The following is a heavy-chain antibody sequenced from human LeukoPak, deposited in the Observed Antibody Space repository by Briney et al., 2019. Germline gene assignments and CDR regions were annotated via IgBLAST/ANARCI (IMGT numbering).Heavy chain of an antibody. CDR3: ARVEYSGNGNLY. Sequence: GGSLRLSCAGSGVTFINYWMTWVRQVPGKGLEWVANINRDGSGKYYLPSVRGRSTISKDDAKDSLYLQMDSLRPEDTAIYDCARVEYSGNGNLYWGQGTLVTVSS. V-gene: IGHV3-7*03. CDR1: GVTFINYW. J-gene: IGHJ4*02. D-gene: IGHD1-26*01. CDR2: INRDGSGK.